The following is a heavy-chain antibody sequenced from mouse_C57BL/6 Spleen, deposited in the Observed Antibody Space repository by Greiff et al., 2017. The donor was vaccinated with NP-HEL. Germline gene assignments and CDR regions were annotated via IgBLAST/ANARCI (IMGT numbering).Heavy chain of an antibody. D-gene: IGHD2-2*01. CDR2: ISDGGSYT. V-gene: IGHV5-4*01. CDR3: ARAYGYDVRPFDY. Sequence: EVHLVESGGGLVKPGGSLKLSCAASGFTFSSYAMSWVRQTPEKRLEWVATISDGGSYTYYPDNVKGRFTISRDNAKNNLYLQMSHLKSEDTAMYYCARAYGYDVRPFDYWGQGTTLTVSS. J-gene: IGHJ2*01. CDR1: GFTFSSYA.